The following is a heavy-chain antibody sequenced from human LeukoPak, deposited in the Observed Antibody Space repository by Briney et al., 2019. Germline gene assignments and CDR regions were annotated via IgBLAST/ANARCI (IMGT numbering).Heavy chain of an antibody. Sequence: SETLSLTCTVSGGSISSSSYYWGWLRQPPGKGLEWIGNIYYSGTTYYNPSLKSRVTISVDTSKNQFSRKLSSVTAADTAVYYCARRIARAFDIWGQGTMVTVSS. CDR1: GGSISSSSYY. D-gene: IGHD2-15*01. J-gene: IGHJ3*02. V-gene: IGHV4-39*07. CDR3: ARRIARAFDI. CDR2: IYYSGTT.